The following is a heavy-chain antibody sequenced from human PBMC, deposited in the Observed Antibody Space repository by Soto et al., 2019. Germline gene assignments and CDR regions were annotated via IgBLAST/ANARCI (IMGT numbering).Heavy chain of an antibody. Sequence: GWSLRLSCAASGFTFSSYEMNWVRQAPGKGLEWVSYISSSGSTIYYADSVKGRFTISRDNAKNSLYLQMNSLRAEDTAVYYFARDRVYSYGFHYCYNAMDVWGQGTRVSVS. D-gene: IGHD5-18*01. J-gene: IGHJ6*02. CDR1: GFTFSSYE. V-gene: IGHV3-48*03. CDR2: ISSSGSTI. CDR3: ARDRVYSYGFHYCYNAMDV.